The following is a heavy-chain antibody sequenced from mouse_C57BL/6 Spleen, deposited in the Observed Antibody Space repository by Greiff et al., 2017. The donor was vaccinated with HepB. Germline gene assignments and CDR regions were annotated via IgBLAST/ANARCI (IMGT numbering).Heavy chain of an antibody. Sequence: QVQLKQSGPELVKPGASVKISCKASGYAFSSSWMNWVKQRPGKGLEWIGRIYPGDGDTNYNGKFKGKATLTADKSSSTAYMQLSSLTSEDSAVYFCARDDGYDPWFAYWGQGTLVTVSA. CDR1: GYAFSSSW. J-gene: IGHJ3*01. CDR2: IYPGDGDT. D-gene: IGHD2-2*01. CDR3: ARDDGYDPWFAY. V-gene: IGHV1-82*01.